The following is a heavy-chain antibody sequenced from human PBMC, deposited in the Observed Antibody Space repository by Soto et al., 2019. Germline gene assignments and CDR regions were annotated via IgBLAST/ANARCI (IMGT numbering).Heavy chain of an antibody. Sequence: ASVKVSCKVSGYNLTTYGITWVRQAPGQGLEWMGWINTYNGATNYAQNLQGRVTMTTDTSTSTAYMELRSLRSDDTAVYYCARYCSGVTCHKGAPDYWGQGTLVTVSS. V-gene: IGHV1-18*01. CDR2: INTYNGAT. J-gene: IGHJ4*02. CDR3: ARYCSGVTCHKGAPDY. D-gene: IGHD2-15*01. CDR1: GYNLTTYG.